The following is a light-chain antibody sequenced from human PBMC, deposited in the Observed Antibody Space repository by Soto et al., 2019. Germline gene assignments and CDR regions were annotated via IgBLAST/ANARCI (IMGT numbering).Light chain of an antibody. CDR2: AAS. V-gene: IGKV1-39*01. CDR1: QSIRTY. Sequence: DIQMTQSPSSLSASVGDRVTITCRASQSIRTYLNWYQQKPGKAPKLLIYAASSLQSGVPSRFSGSGSGTDFTLTINSLQPEDFATYYCQQSYSTHTFGGGTKVDIK. J-gene: IGKJ4*01. CDR3: QQSYSTHT.